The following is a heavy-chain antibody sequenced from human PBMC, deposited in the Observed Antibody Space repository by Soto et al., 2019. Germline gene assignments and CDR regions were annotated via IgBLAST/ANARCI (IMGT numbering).Heavy chain of an antibody. CDR1: GVSVSSGGYS. CDR3: ARDRTRNYGMDV. CDR2: MYYSGSM. V-gene: IGHV4-31*03. J-gene: IGHJ6*02. Sequence: TLSLTCTVSGVSVSSGGYSWTGILQHPGKGLEWIGYMYYSGSMYSNPSLKSRVTISVDTSKNQISLKLRSVTVADTAVYYCARDRTRNYGMDVWGRGTTVTSP.